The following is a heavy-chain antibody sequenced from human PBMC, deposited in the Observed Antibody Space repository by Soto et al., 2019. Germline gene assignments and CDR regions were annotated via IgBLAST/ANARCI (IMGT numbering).Heavy chain of an antibody. Sequence: QVQLQESGPGLVKPSQTLSLTCTVSGGSISTVDYWWSWIRQSPDMGLEWIGHIYDGGRTYNNPSLACRVPMPVDTYQSQLSLTLSSVSSADTAVYYCARGPSGDKVDSWGQGTLVTVS. CDR3: ARGPSGDKVDS. J-gene: IGHJ4*02. CDR2: IYDGGRT. CDR1: GGSISTVDYW. V-gene: IGHV4-30-4*01. D-gene: IGHD7-27*01.